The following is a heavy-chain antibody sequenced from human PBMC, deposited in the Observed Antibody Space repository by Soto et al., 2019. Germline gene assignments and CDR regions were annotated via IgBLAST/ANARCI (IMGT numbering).Heavy chain of an antibody. CDR2: IKSKTDGGTT. CDR1: GFTFSDSA. V-gene: IGHV3-15*07. CDR3: TTDRDPYYYYGMDV. Sequence: PGGSLRLSCAASGFTFSDSAMHWVRQAPGKGLEWVGRIKSKTDGGTTDYAAPVKGRFTISRDDSKNTLYLQMNSLKTEDTAVYYCTTDRDPYYYYGMDVWGQGTTVTVSS. J-gene: IGHJ6*02. D-gene: IGHD3-10*01.